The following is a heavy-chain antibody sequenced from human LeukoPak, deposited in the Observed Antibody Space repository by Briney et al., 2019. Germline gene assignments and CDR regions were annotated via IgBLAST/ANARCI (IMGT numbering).Heavy chain of an antibody. CDR1: GYSFTSYW. CDR3: ARHPAWYSSGWAPDY. V-gene: IGHV5-51*07. CDR2: IYPGDSDT. J-gene: IGHJ4*02. Sequence: GESLKISCKGSGYSFTSYWIGWVHQMPGKGLEWMGIIYPGDSDTRYSPSFQGQVTISADKSISTAYLQWSSLKASDTAMYYCARHPAWYSSGWAPDYWGQGTLVTVSS. D-gene: IGHD6-19*01.